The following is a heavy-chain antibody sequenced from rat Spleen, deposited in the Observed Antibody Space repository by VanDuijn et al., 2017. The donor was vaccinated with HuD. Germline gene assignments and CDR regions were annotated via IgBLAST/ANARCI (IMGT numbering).Heavy chain of an antibody. CDR3: VSPLYRDNYAHVPWFAY. CDR2: ITYDGSST. V-gene: IGHV5-29*01. J-gene: IGHJ3*01. D-gene: IGHD4-3*01. CDR1: GFTFSDYY. Sequence: EVQLVESDGGLVQPGRSLKLSCAASGFTFSDYYMTWVRQAPTKGLEWVATITYDGSSTYYRDSVKGRFTISRDNVKSTLYLQMDSLRSEDTATYYWVSPLYRDNYAHVPWFAYWGQGTLVTVSS.